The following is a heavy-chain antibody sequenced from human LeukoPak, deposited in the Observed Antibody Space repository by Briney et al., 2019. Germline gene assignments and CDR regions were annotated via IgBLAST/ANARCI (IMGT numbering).Heavy chain of an antibody. D-gene: IGHD3-10*01. Sequence: ASVTVSCKASGYTFTSYGISWVRQAPGQGLEWMGWISAYNGNTNYAQKLQGRVTMTTDTSTSTAYMELRSLRSDDTAVYYCARDPLLWFGEFSLNFDYWGQGTLVTVSS. CDR2: ISAYNGNT. CDR3: ARDPLLWFGEFSLNFDY. V-gene: IGHV1-18*01. J-gene: IGHJ4*02. CDR1: GYTFTSYG.